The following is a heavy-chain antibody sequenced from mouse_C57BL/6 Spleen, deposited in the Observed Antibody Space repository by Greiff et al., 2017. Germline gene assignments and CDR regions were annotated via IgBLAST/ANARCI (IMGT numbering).Heavy chain of an antibody. V-gene: IGHV1-61*01. CDR3: ARSGYYGSSPYYFDY. CDR2: IYPSDSET. CDR1: GYTFTSYW. D-gene: IGHD1-1*01. J-gene: IGHJ2*01. Sequence: QVQLQQPGAELVRPGSSVKLSCKASGYTFTSYWMDRVKQRPGQGLEWIGNIYPSDSETHYNQKFKDKATLTVDKSSSTAYMQLSSLTSEDSAVYYCARSGYYGSSPYYFDYWGQGTTLTVSS.